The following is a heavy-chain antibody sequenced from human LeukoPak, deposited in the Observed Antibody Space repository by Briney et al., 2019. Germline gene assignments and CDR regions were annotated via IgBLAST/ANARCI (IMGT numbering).Heavy chain of an antibody. CDR3: GRGGWIQLWPGDY. J-gene: IGHJ4*02. CDR2: INPSGGST. D-gene: IGHD5-18*01. CDR1: GYTFTNYY. V-gene: IGHV1-46*01. Sequence: GASVKVSCKASGYTFTNYYMHWVRQAPGQGLEWMGMINPSGGSTSYAQKFQGRVTMTRDTSTSTVYMELSSLRSEDTAVYYCGRGGWIQLWPGDYWGQGTLVTVSS.